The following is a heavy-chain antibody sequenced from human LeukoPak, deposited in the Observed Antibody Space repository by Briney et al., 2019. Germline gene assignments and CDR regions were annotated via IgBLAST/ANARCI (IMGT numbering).Heavy chain of an antibody. CDR2: IAPSDSYT. CDR3: VRQPPGVYDTTQNWFDP. Sequence: GESLQISCQVSGYSSPSYWITWVRQVPGKGLEWMGRIAPSDSYTNYNPSFEGHVTMSVEKSITTVYLQWSSLKASDTAMYYCVRQPPGVYDTTQNWFDPWGQGTLVTVSS. D-gene: IGHD3-22*01. CDR1: GYSSPSYW. J-gene: IGHJ5*02. V-gene: IGHV5-10-1*01.